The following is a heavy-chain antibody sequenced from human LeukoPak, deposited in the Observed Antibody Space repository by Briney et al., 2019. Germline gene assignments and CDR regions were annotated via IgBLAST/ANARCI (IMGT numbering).Heavy chain of an antibody. CDR2: VSGGTVTI. Sequence: GGSLRLSCAASGFTFNNFGMDWVRQAPGEGLEWVSAVSGGTVTIYYADSVKGRFTISRDNAKNSLYLQMNSLRAGDTAVYYCARTIEMATISYFDYWGQGTLVTVSS. V-gene: IGHV3-48*04. CDR3: ARTIEMATISYFDY. J-gene: IGHJ4*02. CDR1: GFTFNNFG. D-gene: IGHD5-24*01.